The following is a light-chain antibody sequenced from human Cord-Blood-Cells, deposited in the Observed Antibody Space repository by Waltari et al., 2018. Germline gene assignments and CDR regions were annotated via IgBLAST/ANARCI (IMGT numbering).Light chain of an antibody. CDR3: QQYYSTPQT. CDR2: CAS. Sequence: DIVMTQSPDSLAVSLGERATINCKYSQSVLYSSNNKNYLAWYQQKPGQPPKLLIYCASTRESGVPDRFSESGSGRDFTHTSISLQAKDVAVYYCQQYYSTPQTFGQGTKVEIK. CDR1: QSVLYSSNNKNY. V-gene: IGKV4-1*01. J-gene: IGKJ1*01.